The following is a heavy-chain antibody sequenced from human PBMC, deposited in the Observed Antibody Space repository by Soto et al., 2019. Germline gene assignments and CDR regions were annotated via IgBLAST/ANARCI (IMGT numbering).Heavy chain of an antibody. CDR2: IYYSGST. D-gene: IGHD4-17*01. J-gene: IGHJ4*02. Sequence: QVQLQESGPGLVKPSETLSLTCTVSGGSISSYYWSWIRQPPGKGLEWIGYIYYSGSTNYNPSLTRXVXIXXDTSTNQFSLKLSSVTAADTAVYYCARRYGASFDYWGQGTLVTVSS. CDR1: GGSISSYY. V-gene: IGHV4-59*01. CDR3: ARRYGASFDY.